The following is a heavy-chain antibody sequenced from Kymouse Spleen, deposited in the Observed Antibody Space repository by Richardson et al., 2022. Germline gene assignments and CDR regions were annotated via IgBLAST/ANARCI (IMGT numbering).Heavy chain of an antibody. Sequence: QVQLQESGPGLVKPSQTLSLTCTVSGGSISSGGYYWSWIRQHPGKGLEWIGYIYYSGSTYYNPSLKSRVTISVDTSKNQFSLKLSSVTAADTAVYYCATHYDILTGYQYYYYYYGMDVWGQGTTVTVSS. CDR1: GGSISSGGYY. V-gene: IGHV4-31*03. D-gene: IGHD3-9*01. CDR3: ATHYDILTGYQYYYYYYGMDV. J-gene: IGHJ6*02. CDR2: IYYSGST.